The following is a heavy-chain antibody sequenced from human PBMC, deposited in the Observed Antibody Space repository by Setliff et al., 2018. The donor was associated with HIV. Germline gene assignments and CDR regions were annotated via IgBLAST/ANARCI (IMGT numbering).Heavy chain of an antibody. J-gene: IGHJ6*02. Sequence: GASVKVSCKASGGTFSTHAINWVRQAPGQGLEWMGGIIPIFGTTHYAQKFQGRVTITTDESTNTAYMELGSLRSEDTAVYYWASVPMEYSGYNSDSGSYYYHYGLDVWGQGTTVTVSS. CDR3: ASVPMEYSGYNSDSGSYYYHYGLDV. V-gene: IGHV1-69*05. CDR2: IIPIFGTT. CDR1: GGTFSTHA. D-gene: IGHD5-12*01.